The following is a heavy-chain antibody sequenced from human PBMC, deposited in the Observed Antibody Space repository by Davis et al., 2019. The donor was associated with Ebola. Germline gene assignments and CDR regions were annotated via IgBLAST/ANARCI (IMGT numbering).Heavy chain of an antibody. Sequence: PSETLSLTCAVYGGSFSGYYWSWIRQPPGKGLEWIGEINHSGSTNYNPSLKSRVTISVDTSKNQFSLKLSSVTAADTAVYYCARDWASTRYDFWSGYCDYWGQGTLVTVSS. CDR2: INHSGST. D-gene: IGHD3-3*01. CDR3: ARDWASTRYDFWSGYCDY. V-gene: IGHV4-34*01. CDR1: GGSFSGYY. J-gene: IGHJ4*02.